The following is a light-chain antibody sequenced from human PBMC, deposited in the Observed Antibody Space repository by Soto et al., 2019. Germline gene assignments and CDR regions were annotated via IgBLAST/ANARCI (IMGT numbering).Light chain of an antibody. V-gene: IGLV2-14*01. Sequence: QSALTQPASVSGSPGQSITISCIGTSSDVGGYNYVSWYQQHPGKAPKLMIYDVSNRPSGVSNRFSGSKSGNTASLTISGLQAEDEADYYCSSYTSSSRHVVFGGGTQLTVL. CDR3: SSYTSSSRHVV. CDR1: SSDVGGYNY. CDR2: DVS. J-gene: IGLJ2*01.